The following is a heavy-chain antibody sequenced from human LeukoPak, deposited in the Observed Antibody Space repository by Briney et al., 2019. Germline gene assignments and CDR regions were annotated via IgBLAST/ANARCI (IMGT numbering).Heavy chain of an antibody. CDR3: AASGYSYGLSDY. J-gene: IGHJ4*02. CDR1: GYTFTSYY. V-gene: IGHV1-46*01. D-gene: IGHD5-18*01. Sequence: ASVKVSCKASGYTFTSYYMHWVRQAPGQGLEWMGIINPSGGSTSYAQKFQGRVTMTRGTSTSTVYMELSSLRSEDTAVYYCAASGYSYGLSDYWGQGTLVTVSS. CDR2: INPSGGST.